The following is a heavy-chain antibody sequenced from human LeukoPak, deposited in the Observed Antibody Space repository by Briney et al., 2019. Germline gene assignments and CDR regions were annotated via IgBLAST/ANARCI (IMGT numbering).Heavy chain of an antibody. J-gene: IGHJ3*02. D-gene: IGHD3-10*01. CDR3: ATDPMDTAGDDAFDI. Sequence: ASVKVSCKVSGYTLTELSMHWVRQAPGKGLEWMGGFDPEDGETIYAQKFQGRVTMTEDTSTDTAYMELSSLRSEDTAVYYCATDPMDTAGDDAFDIWGQGTMVTVSS. V-gene: IGHV1-24*01. CDR1: GYTLTELS. CDR2: FDPEDGET.